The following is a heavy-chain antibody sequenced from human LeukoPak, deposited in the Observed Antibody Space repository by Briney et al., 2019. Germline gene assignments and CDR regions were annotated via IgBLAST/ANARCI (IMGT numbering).Heavy chain of an antibody. CDR3: ARDEEYSSGWYPY. J-gene: IGHJ4*02. Sequence: PGGSLRLSCAASGFTFSSYSMNWVRQAPGKGLEWVSSISSSSSYIYYADSVKGRFTISRDNAKNSLYLHMNSLRAEDTAVYYCARDEEYSSGWYPYWGQGTLVTVSS. CDR2: ISSSSSYI. D-gene: IGHD6-19*01. CDR1: GFTFSSYS. V-gene: IGHV3-21*01.